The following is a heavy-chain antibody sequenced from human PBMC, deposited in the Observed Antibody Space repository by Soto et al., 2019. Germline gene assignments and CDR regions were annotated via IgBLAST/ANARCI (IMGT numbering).Heavy chain of an antibody. CDR1: GGSFSGYY. CDR2: INHSGST. CDR3: ARVGGYSGCDYYYYYGMDV. D-gene: IGHD5-12*01. V-gene: IGHV4-34*01. J-gene: IGHJ6*02. Sequence: PSETLSLTCAVYGGSFSGYYWSWIHQPPGKGLEWIGEINHSGSTNYNPSLKSRVTISVDTSKNQFSLKLSSVTAADTAVYYCARVGGYSGCDYYYYYGMDVWGQGNTVTVAS.